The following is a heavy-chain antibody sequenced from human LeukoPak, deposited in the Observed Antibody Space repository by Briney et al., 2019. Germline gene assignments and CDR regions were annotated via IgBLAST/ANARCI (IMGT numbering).Heavy chain of an antibody. CDR3: AGSRGSSTSSYYYYGMDV. V-gene: IGHV1-18*01. D-gene: IGHD2-2*01. CDR1: GYTFTSYG. CDR2: ISAYYGNT. J-gene: IGHJ6*02. Sequence: ASVKVSCKASGYTFTSYGISWVRQAPGQGLEWMGWISAYYGNTNYAQKLQGRVTMTTDTSTSTAYMELRSLRSDDTAVYYCAGSRGSSTSSYYYYGMDVWGQGTTVTVSS.